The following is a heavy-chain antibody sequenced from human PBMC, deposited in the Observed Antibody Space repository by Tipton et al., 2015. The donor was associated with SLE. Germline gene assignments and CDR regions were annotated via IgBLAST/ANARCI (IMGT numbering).Heavy chain of an antibody. Sequence: TLSLTCAVYGGSFSGYYWSWIRQPPGKGLEWIGEINHSGSTYYNPSLKSRVTISVDTSKNQFSLKLSSVTAADTAVYYCARPFEGAGTAFDIWGQGTMVTVSS. CDR2: INHSGST. D-gene: IGHD6-19*01. CDR1: GGSFSGYY. CDR3: ARPFEGAGTAFDI. V-gene: IGHV4-34*01. J-gene: IGHJ3*02.